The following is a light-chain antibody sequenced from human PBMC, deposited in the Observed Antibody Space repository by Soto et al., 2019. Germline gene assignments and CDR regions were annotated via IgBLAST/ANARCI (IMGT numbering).Light chain of an antibody. J-gene: IGKJ2*01. CDR1: QTIGSD. CDR2: GAS. V-gene: IGKV3-15*01. Sequence: EIVMTQSPATLSVSPGERATLSCRASQTIGSDLAWYQQKPGQAPRLLIYGASNRSTGIPARCSGGGSGTAVILTISSLQSEDYALYYCLQYSIWSEHTFGQGTKLEIQ. CDR3: LQYSIWSEHT.